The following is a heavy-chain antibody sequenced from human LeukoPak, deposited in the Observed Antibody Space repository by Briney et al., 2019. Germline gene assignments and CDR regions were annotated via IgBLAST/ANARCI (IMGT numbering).Heavy chain of an antibody. V-gene: IGHV4-31*03. CDR3: ASHSGYDIDY. CDR1: GGSISSGGYY. D-gene: IGHD5-12*01. CDR2: IYYSGST. Sequence: SETLSLTCTVSGGSISSGGYYWSWLRQHPGKGLEWIGYIYYSGSTYYNPSLKSRVTISVDTSKNQFSLKLSSVTAADTAVYYCASHSGYDIDYWGQGTLVTVSS. J-gene: IGHJ4*02.